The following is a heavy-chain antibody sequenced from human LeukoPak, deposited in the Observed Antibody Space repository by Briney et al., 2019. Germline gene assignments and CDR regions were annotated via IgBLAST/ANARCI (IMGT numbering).Heavy chain of an antibody. Sequence: SETLSLTCTVSGASITSGDYNWSWIRQLPGKGLQWIGFIYYNGTTYYSPSLKSRITISVDTSKNQFSLKVTSVTAADTAVYYCARGRQYFDWLSGWFDPWGQGTLVTVSS. D-gene: IGHD3-9*01. CDR1: GASITSGDYN. CDR3: ARGRQYFDWLSGWFDP. J-gene: IGHJ5*02. CDR2: IYYNGTT. V-gene: IGHV4-30-4*01.